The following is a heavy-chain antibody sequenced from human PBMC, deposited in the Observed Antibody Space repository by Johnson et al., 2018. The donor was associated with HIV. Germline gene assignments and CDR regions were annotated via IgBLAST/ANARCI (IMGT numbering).Heavy chain of an antibody. CDR1: GFTFSSYA. Sequence: QMQLVESGGGVVQPGRSLRLSCAASGFTFSSYAMSWVRQAPGQGLEWVTVISYDGSNKYYADSVKGRFTVSRDNAKNSLYLQMNSLRAEDTAMYYCARGMWIPEIDAIDIWGQGTMVTVSS. CDR3: ARGMWIPEIDAIDI. V-gene: IGHV3-30*04. CDR2: ISYDGSNK. D-gene: IGHD5-18*01. J-gene: IGHJ3*02.